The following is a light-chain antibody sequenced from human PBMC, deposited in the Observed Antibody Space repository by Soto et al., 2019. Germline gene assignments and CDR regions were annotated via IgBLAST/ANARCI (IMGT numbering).Light chain of an antibody. V-gene: IGKV1-5*01. CDR2: DAS. CDR1: QDISGW. CDR3: QQGYTSAIT. J-gene: IGKJ5*01. Sequence: ILMTQSPPTLSASVGDRVIITCRASQDISGWLAWYQQKPGKAPKLLVFDASSLEEGVPSRFSGSGSGTDFTLTVNSLQPEDFATYYCQQGYTSAITFGQGTRLEIK.